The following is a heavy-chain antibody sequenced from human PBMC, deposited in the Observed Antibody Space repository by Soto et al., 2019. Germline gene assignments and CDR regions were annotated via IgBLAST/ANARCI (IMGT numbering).Heavy chain of an antibody. CDR3: ARDVQWEHRPRDS. J-gene: IGHJ4*02. V-gene: IGHV3-74*01. D-gene: IGHD1-26*01. CDR2: IFSDGSST. CDR1: GFTFSSYW. Sequence: PGGSLRLSCAASGFTFSSYWMHWVRQAPGKGLVWVSRIFSDGSSTAYADSVKGRFTISRDNSKNTLYLQMDSLRAEDTAVYYCARDVQWEHRPRDSWGQGTLVTISS.